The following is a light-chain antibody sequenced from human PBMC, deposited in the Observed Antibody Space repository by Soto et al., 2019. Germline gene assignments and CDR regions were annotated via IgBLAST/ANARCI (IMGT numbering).Light chain of an antibody. CDR3: QQFGTSPLVT. J-gene: IGKJ3*01. CDR1: QSINTF. CDR2: GVS. Sequence: EVLLTQSPATLSVSPGESVTLSCRASQSINTFLAWYQQKPGQAPRLLIHGVSIRATGIPDRFSGSGSGTDFILTISRLEPEDFAVYYCQQFGTSPLVTFGPGTKVDIK. V-gene: IGKV3-20*01.